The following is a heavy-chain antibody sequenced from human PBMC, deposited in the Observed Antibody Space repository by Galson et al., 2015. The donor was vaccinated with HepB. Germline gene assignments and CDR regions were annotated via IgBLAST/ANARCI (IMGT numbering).Heavy chain of an antibody. CDR2: IDPTDSYV. D-gene: IGHD6-19*01. Sequence: QSGAEVKKPGESLRISCQGSGYSFTSYWISWVRQMPGKGLEWMGRIDPTDSYVNYSPSFQGHVTISTDKSISTAYLQWSSLKASDTAIYYCAKHRNWLVPYDYWGQGTLVTVSS. CDR1: GYSFTSYW. V-gene: IGHV5-10-1*01. J-gene: IGHJ4*02. CDR3: AKHRNWLVPYDY.